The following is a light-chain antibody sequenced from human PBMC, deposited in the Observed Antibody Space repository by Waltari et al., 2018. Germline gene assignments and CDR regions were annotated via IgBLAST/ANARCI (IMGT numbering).Light chain of an antibody. Sequence: QSALTQPASVSGSPGQSITISCTGTSNDLGRYDHAACYQRPPMKAPKRIIYRVTNRPSGVSSRFSGSKAGNTASLTISGLQAEDEADYHCSSYTSGSTLVLFGGGTRVTVL. V-gene: IGLV2-14*01. J-gene: IGLJ3*02. CDR1: SNDLGRYDH. CDR2: RVT. CDR3: SSYTSGSTLVL.